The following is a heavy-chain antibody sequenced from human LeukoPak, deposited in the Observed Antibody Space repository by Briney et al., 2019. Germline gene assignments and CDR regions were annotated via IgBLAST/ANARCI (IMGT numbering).Heavy chain of an antibody. J-gene: IGHJ5*02. CDR2: IKQDGSEK. CDR3: ARLLDESTVYDL. Sequence: PGGSLRLSCAASGFTFSSYGMHWVRQAPGKGLEWVANIKQDGSEKYYVDSVKGRFTISRDNAKNSLYLQMNSLRAEDTAVYYCARLLDESTVYDLWGQGTLVTVSS. CDR1: GFTFSSYG. V-gene: IGHV3-7*01. D-gene: IGHD4-17*01.